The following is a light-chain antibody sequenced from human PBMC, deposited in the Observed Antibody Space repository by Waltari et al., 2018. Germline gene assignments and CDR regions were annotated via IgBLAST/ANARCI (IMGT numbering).Light chain of an antibody. CDR1: SPNIRNYNF. J-gene: IGLJ3*02. CDR3: CSYAGDGIVM. V-gene: IGLV2-23*02. CDR2: EVN. Sequence: QSALTQPASVSGSPGQAIPLSCTGTSPNIRNYNFVSWYQQHPGKAPKLIIYEVNKWPSGISSRFSGSKSGNTASLTISGLQAEDEADYYCCSYAGDGIVMFGGGTKL.